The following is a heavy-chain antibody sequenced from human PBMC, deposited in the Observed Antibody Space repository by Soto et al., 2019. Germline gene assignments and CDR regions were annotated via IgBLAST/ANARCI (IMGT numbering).Heavy chain of an antibody. Sequence: GGSLRLSCAASGFTFSSYSMNWVRQAPGKGLEWVSSISSSSSYIYYADSVKGRFTISRDNAKNSLYLQMNSLRAEDTAVYYCARDIVVVPAARIDYWGQGTLVTVSS. CDR1: GFTFSSYS. D-gene: IGHD2-2*01. V-gene: IGHV3-21*01. CDR2: ISSSSSYI. J-gene: IGHJ4*02. CDR3: ARDIVVVPAARIDY.